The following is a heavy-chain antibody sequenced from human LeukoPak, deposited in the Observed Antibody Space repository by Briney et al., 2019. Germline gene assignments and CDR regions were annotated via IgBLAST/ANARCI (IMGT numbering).Heavy chain of an antibody. CDR2: ISSSSSYI. CDR1: GFTFSSYS. J-gene: IGHJ4*02. V-gene: IGHV3-21*01. Sequence: PGGPLRLSCAASGFTFSSYSMNWVRQAPGKALEGVSSISSSSSYIYYGDSVKGRFTISRDNAKNSLYLQMHSLRAEDTAVYHCGCSYFDYWGQGTLVTVS. D-gene: IGHD2-15*01. CDR3: GCSYFDY.